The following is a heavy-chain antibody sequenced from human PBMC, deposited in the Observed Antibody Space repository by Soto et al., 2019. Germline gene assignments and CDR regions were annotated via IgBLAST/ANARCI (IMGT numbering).Heavy chain of an antibody. Sequence: QVQLQESGPGLVKTSQTQSLTCTVTGGTISSGDYYWSWIRQPPGKGLEWLGNMYYSGSTYYNPALKSRVTISVDTSKNQFSLKLSSVTAADTAVYYCASRGTTTYCSGGSCYARGFDYWGQGTLVTVSS. V-gene: IGHV4-30-4*01. CDR3: ASRGTTTYCSGGSCYARGFDY. J-gene: IGHJ4*02. D-gene: IGHD2-15*01. CDR2: MYYSGST. CDR1: GGTISSGDYY.